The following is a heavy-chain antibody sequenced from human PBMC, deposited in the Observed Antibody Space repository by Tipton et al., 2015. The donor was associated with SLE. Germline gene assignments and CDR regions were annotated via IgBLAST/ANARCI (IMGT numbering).Heavy chain of an antibody. CDR1: GGSISSGDYY. J-gene: IGHJ4*02. CDR3: ARSSGAPDIGYLYYFDY. Sequence: TLSLTCTVSGGSISSGDYYWSWIRQPPGKGLEWIGYIYDSGSGSTYYNPSLKSRVTISVDTSKNQFSLRLSSVTAADTAVYYCARSSGAPDIGYLYYFDYWGQGTLVTVSS. CDR2: IYDSGSGST. V-gene: IGHV4-30-4*01. D-gene: IGHD3-22*01.